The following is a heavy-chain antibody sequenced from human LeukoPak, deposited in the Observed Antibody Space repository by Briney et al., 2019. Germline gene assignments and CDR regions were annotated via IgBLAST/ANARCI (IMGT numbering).Heavy chain of an antibody. Sequence: SETLSLTCTVSGGSISSSSYYWGWNRQPPGKGLEWIGSIYYSGSTYYNPSLKSRVTISVDTSKNQFSLKLSSVTAADTAVYYCARDDENYYGSGSYYFDYWGQGTLVTVSS. D-gene: IGHD3-10*01. CDR1: GGSISSSSYY. V-gene: IGHV4-39*07. CDR2: IYYSGST. CDR3: ARDDENYYGSGSYYFDY. J-gene: IGHJ4*02.